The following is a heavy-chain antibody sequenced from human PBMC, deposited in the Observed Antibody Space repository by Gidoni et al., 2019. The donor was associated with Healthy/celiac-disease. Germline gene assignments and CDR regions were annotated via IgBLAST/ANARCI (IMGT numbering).Heavy chain of an antibody. CDR1: GFTFDDYT. V-gene: IGHV3-43*01. D-gene: IGHD6-13*01. CDR2: ISWDGGST. Sequence: EVQLVESGGVVVQPGGSLRLSCAASGFTFDDYTMHWVRQAPGKGLEWVSLISWDGGSTYYADSVKGRFTISRDNSKNSLYLQMNSLRTEDTALYYCAKDRGSSLYFDYWGQGTLVTVSS. J-gene: IGHJ4*02. CDR3: AKDRGSSLYFDY.